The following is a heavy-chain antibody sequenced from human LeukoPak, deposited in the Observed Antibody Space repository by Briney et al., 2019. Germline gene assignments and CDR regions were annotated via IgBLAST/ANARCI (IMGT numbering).Heavy chain of an antibody. Sequence: GGSLRLSCAASGFTFDDYGMSWVRQAPGKGREWVSVLYSGGITYYPDSVKGRFTISSDNSMKTLYLQMNSLRVEDTAVYFCAKDGWGYYMDVWGKGTTVTISS. CDR3: AKDGWGYYMDV. J-gene: IGHJ6*03. CDR2: LYSGGIT. D-gene: IGHD3-10*01. V-gene: IGHV3-66*01. CDR1: GFTFDDYG.